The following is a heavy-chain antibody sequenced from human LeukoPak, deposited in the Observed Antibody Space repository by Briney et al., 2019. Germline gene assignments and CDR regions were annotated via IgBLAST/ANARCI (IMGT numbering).Heavy chain of an antibody. CDR2: IIPIFGTA. CDR1: GGTFSSYA. V-gene: IGHV1-69*05. D-gene: IGHD6-19*01. CDR3: ARDSIAVAED. Sequence: ASVKVSCKASGGTFSSYAISWVRQAPGQGLEWMGGIIPIFGTAIYAQKFQGRVTITRDTSASTAYMELSSLRSEDTAVYYCARDSIAVAEDWGQGTLVTVSS. J-gene: IGHJ4*02.